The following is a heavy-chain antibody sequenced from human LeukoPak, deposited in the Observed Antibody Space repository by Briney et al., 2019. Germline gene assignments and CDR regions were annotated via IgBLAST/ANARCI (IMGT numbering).Heavy chain of an antibody. J-gene: IGHJ4*02. Sequence: PGGSLRLSCAASGFTFSSYAMSWVRQAPGKGLEWVSAISGSGGSTYYADSVKGRFTISRDNSKNTLYLRMNSLRAEDTAVYYCAKGELLIGIFDYWGQGTLVTVSS. CDR2: ISGSGGST. CDR3: AKGELLIGIFDY. V-gene: IGHV3-23*01. CDR1: GFTFSSYA. D-gene: IGHD1-26*01.